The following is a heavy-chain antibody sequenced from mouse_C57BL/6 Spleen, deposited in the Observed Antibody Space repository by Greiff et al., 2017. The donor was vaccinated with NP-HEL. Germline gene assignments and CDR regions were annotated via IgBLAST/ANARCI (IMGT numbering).Heavy chain of an antibody. J-gene: IGHJ4*01. CDR3: TRRLWLREGAMDY. CDR2: IDPETGGT. D-gene: IGHD2-2*01. V-gene: IGHV1-15*01. CDR1: GYTFTDYE. Sequence: VQLQQSGAELVRPGASVTLSCKASGYTFTDYEMHWVKQTPVHGLEWIGAIDPETGGTAYNQKFKGKAILTADKSSSTAYMELRSLTSEDSAVYYCTRRLWLREGAMDYWGQGTSVTVSS.